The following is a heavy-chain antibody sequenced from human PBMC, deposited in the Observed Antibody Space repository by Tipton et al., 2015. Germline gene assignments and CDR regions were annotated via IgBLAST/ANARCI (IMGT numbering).Heavy chain of an antibody. D-gene: IGHD3-3*01. V-gene: IGHV4-59*01. Sequence: TLSLTCTVSGGSITSYYWSWIRQPPGKGLEWIGYIYYSGSTKYRPSLWSRVTISVDSSKTQLSLKLRSGTAVVTAVYYCSRCRFEYLGYWGHGTLLSGST. J-gene: IGHJ4*01. CDR1: GGSITSYY. CDR2: IYYSGST. CDR3: SRCRFEYLGY.